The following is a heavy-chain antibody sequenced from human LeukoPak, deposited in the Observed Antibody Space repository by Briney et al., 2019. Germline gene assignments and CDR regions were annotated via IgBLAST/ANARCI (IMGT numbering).Heavy chain of an antibody. Sequence: GGSLRLSCAASGFIFKTYTMTWVRQAPGKGLEWVSYITGDCKYITYADSVKGRFTISRDNAKNSLYLQAASLRGDDTATYYCAREGNDYYYDQWGQGTLVTVSP. CDR2: ITGDCKYI. CDR1: GFIFKTYT. V-gene: IGHV3-21*01. J-gene: IGHJ4*02. D-gene: IGHD3-16*01. CDR3: AREGNDYYYDQ.